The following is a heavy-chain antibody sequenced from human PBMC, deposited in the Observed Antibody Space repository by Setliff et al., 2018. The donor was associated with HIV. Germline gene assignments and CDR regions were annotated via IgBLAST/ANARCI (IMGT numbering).Heavy chain of an antibody. CDR2: IYQTGSI. CDR3: ARQAWHSGRNGYFVDY. D-gene: IGHD3-22*01. Sequence: PSETLSLTCTVSGGSISSSSYYWGWFRQSPGKGLEWIATIYQTGSIYYNPSLQNRVTLLLDMSKNQFSLKLSSATAADTAVYYCARQAWHSGRNGYFVDYWGQGMLVTVSS. J-gene: IGHJ4*02. CDR1: GGSISSSSYY. V-gene: IGHV4-39*01.